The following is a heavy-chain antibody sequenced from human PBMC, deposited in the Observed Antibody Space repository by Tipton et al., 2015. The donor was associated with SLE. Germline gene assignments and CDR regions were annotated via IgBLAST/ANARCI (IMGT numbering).Heavy chain of an antibody. D-gene: IGHD3-3*01. J-gene: IGHJ6*02. Sequence: TLSLTCTVSGGSITSGDSYWTWIRQTPGKGLEWIGYIYFSGSTSSYNPSLKSRVTISLDTSKNQFSLTLGSVTAADTAVYYCARDLLDSWNNYHYGMDVWGQGTTVTVSS. CDR2: IYFSGST. V-gene: IGHV4-30-4*08. CDR1: GGSITSGDSY. CDR3: ARDLLDSWNNYHYGMDV.